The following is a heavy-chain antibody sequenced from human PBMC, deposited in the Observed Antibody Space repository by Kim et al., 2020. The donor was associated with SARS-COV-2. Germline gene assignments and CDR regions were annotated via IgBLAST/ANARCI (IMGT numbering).Heavy chain of an antibody. D-gene: IGHD6-13*01. CDR2: IYYSGCT. CDR1: GGSISSSSYY. Sequence: SETLSLTCTVSGGSISSSSYYWGWIRQPPGKGLEWIGRIYYSGCTYYNPSLKRRVTISVDKSKNQFSLKQSSVTAADTAVYYCARLHAAAGGHTYYYFYGRDVWGQGTTVTVSS. CDR3: ARLHAAAGGHTYYYFYGRDV. V-gene: IGHV4-39*01. J-gene: IGHJ6*02.